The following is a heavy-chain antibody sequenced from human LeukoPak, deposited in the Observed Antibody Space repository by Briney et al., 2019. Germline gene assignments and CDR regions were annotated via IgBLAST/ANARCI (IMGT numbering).Heavy chain of an antibody. CDR2: ISYDGRNK. Sequence: GGSLRLSCAASEFTFSIYAMRWVRQAPGKGLEWVAVISYDGRNKYYADSVKGRFTISRDNSKNTLYLQMNSLRAEATAVYYCATDREWSRVYQYMDVWGKGTTVTVSS. CDR1: EFTFSIYA. V-gene: IGHV3-30*04. J-gene: IGHJ6*04. CDR3: ATDREWSRVYQYMDV. D-gene: IGHD6-19*01.